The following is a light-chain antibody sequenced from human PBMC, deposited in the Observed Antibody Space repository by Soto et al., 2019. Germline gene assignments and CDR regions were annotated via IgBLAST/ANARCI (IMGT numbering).Light chain of an antibody. V-gene: IGLV2-23*01. CDR3: CSYAGQRVV. CDR1: NL. CDR2: EGN. J-gene: IGLJ2*01. Sequence: QSVLTQPASVSGSPGQSITISCTYNLVSWYQQHPGKAPKLMIYEGNKRPSGVSNRFSGSKSGNTASLTISGLQTEDEADYYCCSYAGQRVVFGGGTKLTVL.